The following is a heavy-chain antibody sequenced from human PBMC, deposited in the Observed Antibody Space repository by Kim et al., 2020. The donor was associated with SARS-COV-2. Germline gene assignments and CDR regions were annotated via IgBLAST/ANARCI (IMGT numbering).Heavy chain of an antibody. D-gene: IGHD3-10*01. CDR3: ARRITMIRGVAVSGMDV. CDR1: GFTFRNYA. V-gene: IGHV3-23*01. Sequence: GGSLRLSCAASGFTFRNYAMTLVRQAPGRGLEWVSSITASGGSTYSADSVKGRFTISRDNSKNTMYVQMSSLRADDTAVYYCARRITMIRGVAVSGMDVWGQGTTVTVSS. CDR2: ITASGGST. J-gene: IGHJ6*02.